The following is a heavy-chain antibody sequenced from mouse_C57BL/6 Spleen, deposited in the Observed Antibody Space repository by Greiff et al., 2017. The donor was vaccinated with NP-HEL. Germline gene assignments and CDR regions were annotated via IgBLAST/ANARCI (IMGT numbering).Heavy chain of an antibody. D-gene: IGHD1-1*01. V-gene: IGHV1-47*01. J-gene: IGHJ1*03. CDR2: FHPYNDDT. CDR3: ARGGYYGSTYFDV. CDR1: GYTFTTYP. Sequence: QVQLKESGAELVKPGASVKMSCKASGYTFTTYPIEWMKQNHGKSLEWIGNFHPYNDDTKYNEKFKGKATLTVDKSSSTVYLELSRLTSDDSAVYYCARGGYYGSTYFDVWGTGTTVTVSS.